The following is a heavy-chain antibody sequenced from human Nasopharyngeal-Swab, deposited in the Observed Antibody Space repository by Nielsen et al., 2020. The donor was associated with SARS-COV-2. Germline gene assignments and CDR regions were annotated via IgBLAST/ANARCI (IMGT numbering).Heavy chain of an antibody. D-gene: IGHD3-22*01. V-gene: IGHV3-21*04. CDR3: ARDRGSGYYDSSGYYYFPDY. CDR1: GFTFSSYS. J-gene: IGHJ4*02. Sequence: GGSLRLSCAASGFTFSSYSMNWVRQAPGKGLEWVSSISSSSSYIYYADSVKGRFTISRDNAKNSLYLQMNSLRAEDTAVYYCARDRGSGYYDSSGYYYFPDYWGQGTLVTVSS. CDR2: ISSSSSYI.